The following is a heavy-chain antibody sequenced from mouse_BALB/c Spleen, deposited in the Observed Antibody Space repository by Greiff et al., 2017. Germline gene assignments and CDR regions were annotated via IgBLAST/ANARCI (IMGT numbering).Heavy chain of an antibody. CDR3: AVTLFAY. J-gene: IGHJ3*01. CDR2: ISYSGST. CDR1: GYSITSDYA. D-gene: IGHD2-1*01. V-gene: IGHV3-2*02. Sequence: EVKLQESGPGLVKPSQSLSLTCTVTGYSITSDYAWNWIRQFPGNKLEWMGYISYSGSTSYNPSLKSRISITRDTSKNQFFLQLNSVTTEDTATYYCAVTLFAYWGQGTLVTVSA.